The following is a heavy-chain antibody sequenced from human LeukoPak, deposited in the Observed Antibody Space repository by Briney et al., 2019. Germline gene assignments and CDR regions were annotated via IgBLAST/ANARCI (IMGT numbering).Heavy chain of an antibody. CDR2: IDSSGTTI. Sequence: PGGSLRLSCAASGFTFSSCEMNWVRQTPGKGLEWVSYIDSSGTTIYYADSVKGRFTSSRDNAKNSLYLQMNSLRAEDTAVYYCARGTLNIPGEHGAFDYWGQGTLVTVSS. D-gene: IGHD1-14*01. J-gene: IGHJ4*02. V-gene: IGHV3-48*03. CDR3: ARGTLNIPGEHGAFDY. CDR1: GFTFSSCE.